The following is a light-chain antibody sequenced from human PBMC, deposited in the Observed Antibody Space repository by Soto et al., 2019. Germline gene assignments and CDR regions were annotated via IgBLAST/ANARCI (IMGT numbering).Light chain of an antibody. CDR1: QSVSSSY. J-gene: IGKJ3*01. CDR3: QQYGSSPFT. Sequence: EIVLTQSPGTLSLSPGERATLSCRASQSVSSSYLVWYQQKPGQAPRLLIYGASSRATGIPDRFSGSGSGTDFTVTISGLEPEDFAVYYCQQYGSSPFTFGPGTNVDIK. V-gene: IGKV3-20*01. CDR2: GAS.